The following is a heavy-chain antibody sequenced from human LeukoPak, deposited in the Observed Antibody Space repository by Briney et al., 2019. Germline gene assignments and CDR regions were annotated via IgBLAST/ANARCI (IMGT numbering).Heavy chain of an antibody. CDR1: GFTFDDYA. CDR3: ARGAARPGYYYYYMDV. Sequence: GGSLRLSCAASGFTFDDYAMHWVRQAPGKGLEWVSGISWNSGSIGYADSVKGRFTISRDNAKNSLYLQMNSLRAEDTAVYYCARGAARPGYYYYYMDVWGKGTTVTVSS. D-gene: IGHD6-6*01. CDR2: ISWNSGSI. J-gene: IGHJ6*03. V-gene: IGHV3-9*01.